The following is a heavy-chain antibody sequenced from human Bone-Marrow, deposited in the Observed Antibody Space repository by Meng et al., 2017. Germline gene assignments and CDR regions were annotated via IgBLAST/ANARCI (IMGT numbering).Heavy chain of an antibody. CDR3: SGHVDY. J-gene: IGHJ4*01. CDR2: MKSNVDGGTV. CDR1: GFTFSNAW. V-gene: IGHV3-15*01. Sequence: EVQLVESGGGLVKTGGSLRLSCAASGFTFSNAWMSWVRQAPGKGLEWVGRMKSNVDGGTVDYAAAVKGRFFISRDDSENTFYLQMNSLKTEDTAVYYCSGHVDYWGHGTLVTVSS.